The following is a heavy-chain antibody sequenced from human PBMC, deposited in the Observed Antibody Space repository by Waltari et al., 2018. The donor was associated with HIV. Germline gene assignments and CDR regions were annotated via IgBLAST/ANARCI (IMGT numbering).Heavy chain of an antibody. Sequence: EVQLVESGGGLVQPGGSLRLSCAALGFTFSTYWMPWVRHAPGKGLVWVSRINSDGSSTSYADSVKGRFTISRDNAKNTLYLQMNSLRAEDTAVYYCARERTGYSYGYDAFDIWGQGTMVTVSS. CDR3: ARERTGYSYGYDAFDI. D-gene: IGHD5-18*01. CDR1: GFTFSTYW. CDR2: INSDGSST. V-gene: IGHV3-74*01. J-gene: IGHJ3*02.